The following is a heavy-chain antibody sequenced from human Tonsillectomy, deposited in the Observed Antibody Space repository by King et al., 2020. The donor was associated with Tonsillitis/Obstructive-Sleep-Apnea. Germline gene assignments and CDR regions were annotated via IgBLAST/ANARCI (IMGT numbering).Heavy chain of an antibody. V-gene: IGHV1-69*12. J-gene: IGHJ6*03. Sequence: QLVQSGAEVKKPGYSVKVSCKASGGTFSSYAISWVRQAPGQGLEWMGGIIPIFGTANYAQKFQGRVTITADESTSTAYMELSSLRSEDTAVYYCAIPPETYSRAYYYYYMDVWGKGTTVTVSS. CDR3: AIPPETYSRAYYYYYMDV. D-gene: IGHD6-13*01. CDR2: IIPIFGTA. CDR1: GGTFSSYA.